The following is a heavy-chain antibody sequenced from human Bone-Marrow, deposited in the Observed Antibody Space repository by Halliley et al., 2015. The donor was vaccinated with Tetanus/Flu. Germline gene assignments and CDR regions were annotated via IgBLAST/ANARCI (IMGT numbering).Heavy chain of an antibody. D-gene: IGHD2-15*01. CDR3: AKGHCSGGGCARVSNYYGLDV. Sequence: SKKYYGDSVNGRFTISRDNSKNTLYLQMNSLRPEDTAIYYCAKGHCSGGGCARVSNYYGLDVWGQGTTVTVSS. J-gene: IGHJ6*02. V-gene: IGHV3-30*02. CDR2: SKK.